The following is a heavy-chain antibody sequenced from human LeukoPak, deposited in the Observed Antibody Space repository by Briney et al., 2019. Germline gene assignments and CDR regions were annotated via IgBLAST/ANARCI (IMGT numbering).Heavy chain of an antibody. CDR3: ARASTPYAPAFYGTDV. CDR2: IIPIFGTA. D-gene: IGHD2-2*01. V-gene: IGHV1-69*06. CDR1: GGTFSSYA. Sequence: SVKVSCKASGGTFSSYAISWVRQAPGQGLEWMGGIIPIFGTANYAQKFQGRVTITADKSTSTAYMELSSLRSEDTAVYYCARASTPYAPAFYGTDVWGKGTTVTVSS. J-gene: IGHJ6*04.